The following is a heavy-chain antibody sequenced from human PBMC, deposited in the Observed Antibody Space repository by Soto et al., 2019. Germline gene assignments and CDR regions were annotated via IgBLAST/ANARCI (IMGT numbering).Heavy chain of an antibody. V-gene: IGHV2-5*02. J-gene: IGHJ6*02. CDR3: AHMRSSTSLEYYGMDV. CDR1: EFSLSTSGVG. D-gene: IGHD2-2*01. Sequence: QITLKESGPTLVKPTQTLTLTCTFSEFSLSTSGVGVGWIRQPPGKALEWLALIYWDDDKRYSPSLKSRLPITKYTSKNQMVLTMTNMDPVDTATYYCAHMRSSTSLEYYGMDVWGQGTTVTVSS. CDR2: IYWDDDK.